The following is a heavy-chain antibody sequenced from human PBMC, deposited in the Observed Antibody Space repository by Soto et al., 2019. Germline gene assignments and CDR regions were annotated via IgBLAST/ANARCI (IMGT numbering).Heavy chain of an antibody. D-gene: IGHD3-3*01. V-gene: IGHV4-39*01. CDR3: ASRLNIYDFWSGYYNDYYYGMDV. CDR1: GGSISSSSYY. Sequence: SETLSLTCTVSGGSISSSSYYWGWIRQPPGKGLEWIGSIYYSGSTYYNPSLKSRVTISVDTSKNRFSLKLSSVTAADTAVYYCASRLNIYDFWSGYYNDYYYGMDVWGQGTTVTVSS. CDR2: IYYSGST. J-gene: IGHJ6*02.